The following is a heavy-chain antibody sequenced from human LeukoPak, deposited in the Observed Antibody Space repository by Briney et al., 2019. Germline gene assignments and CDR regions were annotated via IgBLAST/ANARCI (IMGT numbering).Heavy chain of an antibody. CDR3: ARGQDSSGYYYVYYYYYGMDV. Sequence: ASVKVSCKASGYTFTSYDTNWVRQATGQGLEWMGWMNPNSGNTGYAQKFQGRVTMTRNTSISTAYMELSSLRSEDTAVYYCARGQDSSGYYYVYYYYYGMDVWGQGTTVTVSS. V-gene: IGHV1-8*01. CDR1: GYTFTSYD. J-gene: IGHJ6*02. D-gene: IGHD3-22*01. CDR2: MNPNSGNT.